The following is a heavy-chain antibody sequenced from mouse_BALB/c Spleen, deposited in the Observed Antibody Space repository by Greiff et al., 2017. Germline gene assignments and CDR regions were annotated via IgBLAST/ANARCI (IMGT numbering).Heavy chain of an antibody. CDR2: IWGDGST. CDR1: GFSLTGYG. J-gene: IGHJ1*01. V-gene: IGHV2-6-7*01. Sequence: VKVVESGPGLVAPSQSLSITCTVSGFSLTGYGVNWVRQPPGKGLEWLGMIWGDGSTDYNSALKSRLSISKDNSKSQVFLKMNSLQTDDTARYYCARSYYRYDPYWYFDVWGAGTTVTVSS. D-gene: IGHD2-14*01. CDR3: ARSYYRYDPYWYFDV.